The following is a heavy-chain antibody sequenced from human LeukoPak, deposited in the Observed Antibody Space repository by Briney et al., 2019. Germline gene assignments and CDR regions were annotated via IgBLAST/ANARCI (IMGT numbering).Heavy chain of an antibody. CDR2: INSDGRNT. CDR1: GFTFSSYW. V-gene: IGHV3-74*01. J-gene: IGHJ4*02. D-gene: IGHD3-10*01. CDR3: ATGPGGYFDY. Sequence: GGSLRLSCAASGFTFSSYWMHWVRHARGKGVVWVSRINSDGRNTSYADSVKGRFTISRDNAKNSLYLQLNSLRAEDTAVYYCATGPGGYFDYWGQGTLVTVSS.